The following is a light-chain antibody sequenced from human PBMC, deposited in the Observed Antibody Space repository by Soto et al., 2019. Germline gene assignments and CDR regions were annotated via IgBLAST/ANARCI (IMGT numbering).Light chain of an antibody. CDR1: SSDIGAGYV. CDR2: GNN. J-gene: IGLJ2*01. V-gene: IGLV1-40*01. Sequence: QSVLTQPPSVSGAPGQGVTISCTGGSSDIGAGYVVHWYQQLPGTAPKLLIYGNNNRPSGVPDRFSGSKSGTSASLAITGLQAEDEADYYCQSYDDSLSGHVVFGGGTKLTV. CDR3: QSYDDSLSGHVV.